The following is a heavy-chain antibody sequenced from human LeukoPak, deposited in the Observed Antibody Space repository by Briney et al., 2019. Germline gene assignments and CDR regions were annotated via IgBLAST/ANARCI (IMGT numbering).Heavy chain of an antibody. D-gene: IGHD5-18*01. Sequence: PGGSLRLSCAASGFIFSNYAMAWVRQTPGKGLERVSGISSSDDSTYYADSVKGRFTISRDNSMNTLYLQMNSLRADDTAVYYCAKDLRAYNYGFQDYWGQGTLVTVSS. V-gene: IGHV3-23*01. CDR1: GFIFSNYA. CDR3: AKDLRAYNYGFQDY. J-gene: IGHJ4*02. CDR2: ISSSDDST.